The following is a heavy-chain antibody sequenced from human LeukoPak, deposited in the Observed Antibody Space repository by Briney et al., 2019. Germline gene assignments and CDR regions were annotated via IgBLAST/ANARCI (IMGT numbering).Heavy chain of an antibody. V-gene: IGHV3-7*01. CDR1: GFIFSGYW. Sequence: PGGSLRLSCAASGFIFSGYWMSWVRQAPGKGLEWVAHINEDGRGKYYVDSLKGRFSISRDNAKNSLYLQMDSLRVEDTAMYYCSKERPEEYYASGSYFDYWGEGSLATVSS. CDR2: INEDGRGK. D-gene: IGHD3-10*01. CDR3: SKERPEEYYASGSYFDY. J-gene: IGHJ4*01.